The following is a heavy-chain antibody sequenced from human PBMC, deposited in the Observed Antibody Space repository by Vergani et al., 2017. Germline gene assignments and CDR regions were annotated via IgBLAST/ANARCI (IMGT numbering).Heavy chain of an antibody. J-gene: IGHJ4*02. CDR1: GFTFTNHT. CDR3: TSRVTAAGGLDY. Sequence: EVQLVESGGGLVKPGGSLRLSCAGSGFTFTNHTMTWVRQAPGKGLEWVSSISSTGAYIHYAGSVKGRVTISRDNPKKSLFLQFNSLRDEDTAVYYCTSRVTAAGGLDYWGQGALVTVSS. V-gene: IGHV3-21*02. CDR2: ISSTGAYI. D-gene: IGHD6-13*01.